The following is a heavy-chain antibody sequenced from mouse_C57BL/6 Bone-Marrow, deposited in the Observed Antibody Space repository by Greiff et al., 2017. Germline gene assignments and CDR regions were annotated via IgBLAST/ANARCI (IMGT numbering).Heavy chain of an antibody. V-gene: IGHV1-59*01. CDR1: GYTFTSYW. CDR3: AELGLAY. Sequence: QVQLQQPGAELVRPGTSVKLSCKASGYTFTSYWMHWVKQRPGQGLEWIGVIDPSDSYTNYNQKFKGKATLTVDTSSSTAYMQLSSLTSEDSAVYYCAELGLAYWGQGTLVTVSA. D-gene: IGHD4-1*01. CDR2: IDPSDSYT. J-gene: IGHJ3*01.